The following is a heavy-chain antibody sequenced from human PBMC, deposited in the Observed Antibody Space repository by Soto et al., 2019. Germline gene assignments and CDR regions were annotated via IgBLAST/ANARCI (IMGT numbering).Heavy chain of an antibody. V-gene: IGHV4-39*01. CDR1: GASITPRNYF. Sequence: QLQLQESGPGLVKPSETLSLTCIVSGASITPRNYFLGWIRQPPGKGLEWIGHIYFTGSTNYNQSLERRVTMSVDKSQSHFSLYMRSGPAPYTAVYYWARQGLASRGAGFLCFGSWGQGARVAVSS. J-gene: IGHJ4*02. CDR3: ARQGLASRGAGFLCFGS. CDR2: IYFTGST. D-gene: IGHD3-16*01.